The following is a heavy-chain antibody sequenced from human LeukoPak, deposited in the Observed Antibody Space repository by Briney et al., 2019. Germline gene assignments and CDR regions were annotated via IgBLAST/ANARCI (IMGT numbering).Heavy chain of an antibody. CDR3: AKDSAITMAHYFDY. CDR2: IWYDGSNK. D-gene: IGHD3-10*01. V-gene: IGHV3-33*06. Sequence: GGSLRLSCAASGFTFSSYGMHWVRQAPGKGLAWVAVIWYDGSNKYYADSVKGRFTISRDNSKNTLYLQMNSLRAEDTAVYYCAKDSAITMAHYFDYWGQGTLVTVSS. J-gene: IGHJ4*02. CDR1: GFTFSSYG.